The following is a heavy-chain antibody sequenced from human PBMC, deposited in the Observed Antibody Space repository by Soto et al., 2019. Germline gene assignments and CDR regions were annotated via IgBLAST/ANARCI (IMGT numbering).Heavy chain of an antibody. CDR1: GFTFSTYG. CDR2: VSGGGGTT. J-gene: IGHJ4*02. Sequence: GGSLRLSCTASGFTFSTYGMSWVRQAPGKGLDWVSRVSGGGGTTSYADSVKGRFTISRDNAKNTLYLQMNSLRAEDTAVYYCARDHPGSYRTAIDYWDQGTLVTVSS. V-gene: IGHV3-74*01. D-gene: IGHD2-21*01. CDR3: ARDHPGSYRTAIDY.